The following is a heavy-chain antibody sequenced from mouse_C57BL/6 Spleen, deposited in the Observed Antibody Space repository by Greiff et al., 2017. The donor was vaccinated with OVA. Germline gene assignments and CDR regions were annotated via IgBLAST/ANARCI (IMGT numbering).Heavy chain of an antibody. CDR2: INPSRGYN. V-gene: IGHV1-4*01. CDR1: GSSFTSYT. D-gene: IGHD4-1*01. Sequence: QVQLLQSGADLARPAASVSMSCTASGSSFTSYTMHWVKQRPGQGLEWIGYINPSRGYNKYNQKLKEQATLTADNSASTAYMQLSRLSSEDAAVYYSARETLTCVPYFDYWGQGPTLTVSS. CDR3: ARETLTCVPYFDY. J-gene: IGHJ2*01.